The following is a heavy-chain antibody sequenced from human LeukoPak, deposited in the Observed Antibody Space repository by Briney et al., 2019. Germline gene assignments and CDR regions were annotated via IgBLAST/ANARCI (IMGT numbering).Heavy chain of an antibody. J-gene: IGHJ6*03. Sequence: SETLSLTCTVSGGTISSSSYYWGWIRQPPGKGLEWIGSIYYSGSTYYNPSLKSRVTISVDTSKYQFSLKLSSVTAADTAVYYCARLGSYWDYYYYMDVWGKGTTVTVSS. D-gene: IGHD1-26*01. CDR1: GGTISSSSYY. CDR2: IYYSGST. CDR3: ARLGSYWDYYYYMDV. V-gene: IGHV4-39*01.